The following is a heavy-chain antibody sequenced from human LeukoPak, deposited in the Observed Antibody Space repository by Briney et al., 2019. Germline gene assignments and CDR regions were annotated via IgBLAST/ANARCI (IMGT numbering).Heavy chain of an antibody. V-gene: IGHV3-74*01. Sequence: GGSLRLSCAASGFTFRNKWMHWVRQAPGKGPVWVSRINSDGSITNYADSVKGRFTISRDNAKNTVYLQTNSLRAEDTAVYYCAKWDFGWGQGALVTVSS. D-gene: IGHD1-26*01. CDR1: GFTFRNKW. J-gene: IGHJ1*01. CDR3: AKWDFG. CDR2: INSDGSIT.